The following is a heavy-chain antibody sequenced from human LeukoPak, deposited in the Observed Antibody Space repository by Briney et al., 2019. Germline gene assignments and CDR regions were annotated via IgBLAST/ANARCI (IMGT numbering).Heavy chain of an antibody. V-gene: IGHV3-30*04. J-gene: IGHJ4*02. D-gene: IGHD4-17*01. CDR3: ARPSIGVTTSYFDY. CDR2: ISYDGSNK. Sequence: GRSLRLSCAASGFTFSSHAMHWVRQAPGKGLEWVAVISYDGSNKYYADSVKGRFTISRDNSKNTLYLQMNSLRAEDTAVYYCARPSIGVTTSYFDYWGQGTLVTVSS. CDR1: GFTFSSHA.